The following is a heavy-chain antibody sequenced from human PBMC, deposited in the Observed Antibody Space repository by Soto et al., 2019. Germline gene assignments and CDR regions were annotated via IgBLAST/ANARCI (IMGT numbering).Heavy chain of an antibody. Sequence: QVQLVESGGGVVQPGRSLRLSCAASGFTFSSYAMHWVRQAPGKGLEWVAVISYDGSNKYYADSVKGRFTISRDNSKNTLDLQMNSLRAEDTAVYYCARDLADYGDYYYYYGMDVWGQGTTVTVSS. V-gene: IGHV3-30-3*01. CDR2: ISYDGSNK. CDR3: ARDLADYGDYYYYYGMDV. D-gene: IGHD4-17*01. J-gene: IGHJ6*02. CDR1: GFTFSSYA.